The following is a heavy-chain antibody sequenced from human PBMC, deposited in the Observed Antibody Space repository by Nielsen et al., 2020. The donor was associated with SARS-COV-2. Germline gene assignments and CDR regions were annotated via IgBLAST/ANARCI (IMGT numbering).Heavy chain of an antibody. V-gene: IGHV1-46*01. CDR3: ARGRNRYSSSSYLDY. CDR2: INPSGGST. Sequence: ASVKVSCKASGYTFTSYYMHWVRQAPGQGLEWMGIINPSGGSTSYAQKFQGRVTMTRDTSTSTVYMELSSLRAEDTAVYYCARGRNRYSSSSYLDYWGQGTLVTVSS. CDR1: GYTFTSYY. J-gene: IGHJ4*02. D-gene: IGHD6-6*01.